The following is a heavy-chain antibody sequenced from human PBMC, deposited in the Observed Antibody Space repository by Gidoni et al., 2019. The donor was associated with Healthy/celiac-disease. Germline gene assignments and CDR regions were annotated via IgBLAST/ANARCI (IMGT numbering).Heavy chain of an antibody. D-gene: IGHD2-15*01. CDR1: GYTFTSYY. CDR2: INPSGGST. J-gene: IGHJ6*02. CDR3: ARDRGCSGGSCYSSAYGMDV. Sequence: QVQLVQSGAEVKKPGASVKVSCKASGYTFTSYYMHWVRQAPGQGLAWMGIINPSGGSTSYAQKFQGRVTMTRDTSTSTVYMELSSLRSEDTAVYYCARDRGCSGGSCYSSAYGMDVWGQGTTVTVSS. V-gene: IGHV1-46*01.